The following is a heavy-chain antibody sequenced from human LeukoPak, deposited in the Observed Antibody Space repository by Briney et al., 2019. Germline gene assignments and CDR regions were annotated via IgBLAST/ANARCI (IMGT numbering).Heavy chain of an antibody. CDR2: ISYDGSNK. CDR3: AKDEEYSSSWTHLDY. D-gene: IGHD6-13*01. V-gene: IGHV3-30*18. Sequence: GGSLRLSCAASGFTFSSYGMHWVRQAPGKGLEWVAVISYDGSNKYYADSVKGRFTISRDNSKNTLYLQMNSLRAEDTAVCYCAKDEEYSSSWTHLDYWGQGTLVTVSS. CDR1: GFTFSSYG. J-gene: IGHJ4*02.